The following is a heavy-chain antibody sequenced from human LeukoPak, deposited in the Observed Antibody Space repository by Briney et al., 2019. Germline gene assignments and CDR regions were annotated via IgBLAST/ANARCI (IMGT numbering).Heavy chain of an antibody. V-gene: IGHV3-15*01. CDR1: GFTFSSYA. Sequence: GGSLRLSCAASGFTFSSYAMHWVRQAPGKGREWVGRVKTKGDGGAADYAAPVKGRFTISRDDSTKTLYLQMNSLKTEDTAVYYCTTDRMIYATNWAVSWFDPWGQGTLVTVSS. J-gene: IGHJ5*02. CDR3: TTDRMIYATNWAVSWFDP. CDR2: VKTKGDGGAA. D-gene: IGHD2-8*01.